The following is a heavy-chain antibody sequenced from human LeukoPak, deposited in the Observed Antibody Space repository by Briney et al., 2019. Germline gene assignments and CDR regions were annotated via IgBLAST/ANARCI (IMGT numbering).Heavy chain of an antibody. CDR1: GFTFSSYG. Sequence: PGGSLRLSCAASGFTFSSYGMSWVRQAPGKGLEWVSAISGSGGSTYYADSVKGRFTISRDNSKNTLYLQMNSLRAEDTAVYYCAKLPYSSSRKTQYDSWFDPWGQGTLVTVSS. J-gene: IGHJ5*02. V-gene: IGHV3-23*01. CDR3: AKLPYSSSRKTQYDSWFDP. D-gene: IGHD6-13*01. CDR2: ISGSGGST.